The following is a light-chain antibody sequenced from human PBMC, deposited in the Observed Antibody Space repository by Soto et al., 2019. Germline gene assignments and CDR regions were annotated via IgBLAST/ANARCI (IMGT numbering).Light chain of an antibody. V-gene: IGLV2-23*01. J-gene: IGLJ1*01. CDR3: CSYAGSSFYV. Sequence: QSVLTQPASVSGSFGQSITISCTGTSSDVGGYNYVAWYQQHPGKAPKLIIYDGINRPSGVSNRFSGSKSGNTASLTISGLQAEDDADYNWCSYAGSSFYVFGTGTNVTVL. CDR1: SSDVGGYNY. CDR2: DGI.